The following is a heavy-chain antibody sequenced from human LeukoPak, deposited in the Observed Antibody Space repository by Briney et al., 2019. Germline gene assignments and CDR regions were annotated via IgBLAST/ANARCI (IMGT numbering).Heavy chain of an antibody. Sequence: ASVKVSCKASGYTFTGYYMHWVRQAPGQGLEWMGWINPNSGGTNYAQKFQGRVTMTRDTSISTAYMELSRLRSEDTAVYYCAREMGWQGSNAFDIWGQGTMVTVSS. CDR3: AREMGWQGSNAFDI. CDR1: GYTFTGYY. J-gene: IGHJ3*02. D-gene: IGHD5-24*01. V-gene: IGHV1-2*02. CDR2: INPNSGGT.